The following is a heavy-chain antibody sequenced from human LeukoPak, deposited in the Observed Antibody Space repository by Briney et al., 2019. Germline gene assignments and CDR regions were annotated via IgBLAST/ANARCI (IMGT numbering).Heavy chain of an antibody. D-gene: IGHD3-22*01. CDR3: ARVLTAPSSGYGNALAFDI. J-gene: IGHJ3*02. Sequence: SQTLSLTCTVSGGSISSGSYYWSWIRQPAGKGLEWIGRIYTSGSTNYNPSLKSRVTISVDTSKNQFSLKLSSVTAADTAVYYCARVLTAPSSGYGNALAFDIWGQGTMVTVSS. V-gene: IGHV4-61*02. CDR2: IYTSGST. CDR1: GGSISSGSYY.